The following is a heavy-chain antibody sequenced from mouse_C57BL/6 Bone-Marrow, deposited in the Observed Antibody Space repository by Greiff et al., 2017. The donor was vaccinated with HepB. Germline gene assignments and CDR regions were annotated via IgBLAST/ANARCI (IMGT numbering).Heavy chain of an antibody. CDR3: TGGVRASSPEGFAY. J-gene: IGHJ3*01. Sequence: EVKLVESGEGLVKPGGSLKLSCAASGFTFSSYAMSWVRQTPEKRLEWVAYISSGGDYIYYADTVKGRFTISRDKSRNTLYLQMSSLKSEDTAMYYCTGGVRASSPEGFAYWGKGTLVTVSA. D-gene: IGHD1-1*01. V-gene: IGHV5-9-1*02. CDR2: ISSGGDYI. CDR1: GFTFSSYA.